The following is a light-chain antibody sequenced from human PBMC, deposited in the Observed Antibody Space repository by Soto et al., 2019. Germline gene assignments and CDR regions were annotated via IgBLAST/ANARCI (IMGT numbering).Light chain of an antibody. CDR3: QQYYHLWS. J-gene: IGKJ1*01. CDR2: WAS. Sequence: VMTQSPDSLAVSLGERATISCKSSQSVLDSSSGKSYLAWYQQKLGQPPRLRIYWASTRESGVPDRFSAGGSGADFTLTISSLQAEDVAIYYCQQYYHLWSFGQGTKVEIK. V-gene: IGKV4-1*01. CDR1: QSVLDSSSGKSY.